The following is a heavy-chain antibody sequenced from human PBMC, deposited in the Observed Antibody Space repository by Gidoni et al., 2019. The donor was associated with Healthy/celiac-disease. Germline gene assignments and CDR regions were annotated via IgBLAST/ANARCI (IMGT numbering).Heavy chain of an antibody. CDR2: ISYDGSNK. D-gene: IGHD2-2*01. CDR1: GFTFSSYA. V-gene: IGHV3-30-3*01. J-gene: IGHJ5*02. Sequence: QVQLVASGGGVVQPGRYLRLSCAASGFTFSSYAMHWVRQAPGKGLEWVAVISYDGSNKDYADSVKGRFTISRDNSKNTLYLQMNSLRAEDTAVYYCARGTPPSTKGRFDPWGQGTLVTVSS. CDR3: ARGTPPSTKGRFDP.